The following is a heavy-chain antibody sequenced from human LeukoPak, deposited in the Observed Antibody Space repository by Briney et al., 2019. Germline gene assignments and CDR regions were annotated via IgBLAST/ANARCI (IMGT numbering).Heavy chain of an antibody. Sequence: SVEVSCKASGGTFSSYAISWVRQAPGQGLEWMGRIIPILGIANYAQKFQGRVTITADKSTSTAYMELSSLRSEDTAVYYCAREGTMVRGEDYGMDVWGQGTTVTVSS. CDR3: AREGTMVRGEDYGMDV. D-gene: IGHD3-10*01. J-gene: IGHJ6*02. CDR1: GGTFSSYA. CDR2: IIPILGIA. V-gene: IGHV1-69*04.